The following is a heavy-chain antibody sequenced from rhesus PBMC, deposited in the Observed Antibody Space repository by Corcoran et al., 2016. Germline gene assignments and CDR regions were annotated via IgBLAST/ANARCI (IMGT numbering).Heavy chain of an antibody. CDR2: ISQDGSKK. J-gene: IGHJ4*01. V-gene: IGHV3-54*02. CDR3: ARDIVGTLDY. Sequence: EVQLVESGGGLVQPGGSLRLSCAGSGFTFSSYGMQRVSRAPWKGLEGVAVISQDGSKKYYADSVKDRFTTSRDNSKNMLYLQMNNLKLEDTAVYYCARDIVGTLDYWGQGVLVTVSS. D-gene: IGHD1-44*01. CDR1: GFTFSSYG.